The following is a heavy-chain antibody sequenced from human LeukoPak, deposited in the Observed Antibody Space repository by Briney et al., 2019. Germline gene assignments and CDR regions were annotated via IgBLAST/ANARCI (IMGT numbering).Heavy chain of an antibody. CDR3: ARSGGSYTFGYYYYGMDV. D-gene: IGHD1-26*01. V-gene: IGHV1-46*01. J-gene: IGHJ6*02. CDR1: GYTFTSYY. CDR2: INPSGGST. Sequence: GASVKVSCKASGYTFTSYYTHWVRQAPGQGLEWMGIINPSGGSTSYAQKFQGRVTMTRDTSTSTVYMELSSLRSEDTAVYYCARSGGSYTFGYYYYGMDVWGQGTTVTVSS.